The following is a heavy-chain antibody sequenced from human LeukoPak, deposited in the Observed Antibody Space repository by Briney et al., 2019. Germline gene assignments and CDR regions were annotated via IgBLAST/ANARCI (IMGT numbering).Heavy chain of an antibody. CDR1: GFTLSSYW. CDR3: AKGGGSPLDY. Sequence: GGCLRLSCAASGFTLSSYWMHWVRQAPGKGLVWVSRINSDRSSASHADSVKGRFTISRDNARNTLYLQMNSLRDEDTAVYYCAKGGGSPLDYWGQGTLVNVSS. D-gene: IGHD1-26*01. J-gene: IGHJ4*02. CDR2: INSDRSSA. V-gene: IGHV3-74*01.